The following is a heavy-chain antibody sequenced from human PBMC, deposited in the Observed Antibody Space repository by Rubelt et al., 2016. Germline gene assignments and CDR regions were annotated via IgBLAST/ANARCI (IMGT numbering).Heavy chain of an antibody. J-gene: IGHJ4*02. Sequence: SWVRQAPGQGLEWMGRIIPILGIANYAQKLQGRVTMTTDTSTSTAYMELRSLRSDDTAVYYCARVEYYYDSSGYSDYWGQGTLVTVSS. CDR3: ARVEYYYDSSGYSDY. V-gene: IGHV1-69*04. D-gene: IGHD3-22*01. CDR2: IIPILGIA.